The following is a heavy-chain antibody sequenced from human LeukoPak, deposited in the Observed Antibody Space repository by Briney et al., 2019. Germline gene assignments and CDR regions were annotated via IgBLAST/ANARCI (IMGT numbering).Heavy chain of an antibody. CDR3: ARGGFAIFRGIIYQDY. J-gene: IGHJ4*02. V-gene: IGHV3-20*04. CDR1: GFTFDDYG. CDR2: INWNGRST. Sequence: GGSLRLSCAASGFTFDDYGMSWVRQAPGKGLEWVSGINWNGRSTAYADSVKGRFTISRDNAKNSLYLQMNSLIAEDTAFYYCARGGFAIFRGIIYQDYWGQGTLCTVSS. D-gene: IGHD3-3*01.